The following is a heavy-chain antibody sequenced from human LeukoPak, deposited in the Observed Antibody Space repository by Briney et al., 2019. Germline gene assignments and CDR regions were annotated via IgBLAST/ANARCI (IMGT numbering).Heavy chain of an antibody. CDR2: INPNSGGT. CDR3: ARSRALLWFGVVDP. V-gene: IGHV1-2*02. Sequence: ASVKVSCKASGYTFTGYYMHWVRQAPGQGLEWMGWINPNSGGTNYAQKFQGRVTMTRDTSISTAYMELSRLRSDDTAVYYCARSRALLWFGVVDPWGQGTLVTVSP. J-gene: IGHJ5*02. D-gene: IGHD3-10*01. CDR1: GYTFTGYY.